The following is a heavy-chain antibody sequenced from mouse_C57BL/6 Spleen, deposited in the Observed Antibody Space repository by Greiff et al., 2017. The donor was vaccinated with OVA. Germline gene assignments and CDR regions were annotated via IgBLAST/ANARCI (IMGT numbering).Heavy chain of an antibody. CDR3: ARHEVITTVVATKNYFDY. J-gene: IGHJ2*01. V-gene: IGHV1-62-2*01. CDR1: GYTFTEYT. D-gene: IGHD1-1*01. CDR2: FYPGSGSI. Sequence: QVQLQQSGAELVKPGASVKLSCKASGYTFTEYTIHWVKQRSGQGLEWIGWFYPGSGSIKYNEKFKDKATLTADKSYSTVYMELSRLTSEDSAVYFCARHEVITTVVATKNYFDYWGQGTTLTVSS.